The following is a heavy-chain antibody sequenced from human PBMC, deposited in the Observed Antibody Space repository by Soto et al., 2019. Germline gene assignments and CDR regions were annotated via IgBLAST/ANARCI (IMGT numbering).Heavy chain of an antibody. J-gene: IGHJ6*02. D-gene: IGHD6-6*01. CDR1: GYTFTSYG. CDR2: ISAYNGNT. V-gene: IGHV1-18*01. CDR3: ARDREGIAARQHYYYGMDV. Sequence: ASVKLSSKASGYTFTSYGISWVRQAPEQGLEWMGWISAYNGNTNYAQKLQGRVTMTTDTSTSTAYMELRSLRSDDTAVYYCARDREGIAARQHYYYGMDVWGQGTTVTVSS.